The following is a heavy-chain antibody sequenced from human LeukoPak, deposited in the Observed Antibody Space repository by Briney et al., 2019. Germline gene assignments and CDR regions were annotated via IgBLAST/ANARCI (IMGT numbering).Heavy chain of an antibody. CDR2: INPSGGST. CDR3: ARDPHYDFWSGYYGGGSYYMDV. D-gene: IGHD3-3*01. Sequence: GASVKVSCKASGYTFTSYYMHWVRQAPGQGLEWMGIINPSGGSTSYAQKFQGRVTMTRDMSTSTVYMELSSLRSDDTAVYYCARDPHYDFWSGYYGGGSYYMDVWGKGTTVTVSS. J-gene: IGHJ6*03. V-gene: IGHV1-46*01. CDR1: GYTFTSYY.